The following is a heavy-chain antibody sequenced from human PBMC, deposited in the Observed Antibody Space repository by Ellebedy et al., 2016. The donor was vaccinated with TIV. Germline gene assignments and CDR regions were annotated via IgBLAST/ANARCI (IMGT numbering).Heavy chain of an antibody. V-gene: IGHV3-53*01. Sequence: GESLKISXAASGFTVSSNYMSWVRQAPGKGLEWVSVIYSGGSTYYADSVKGRFTISRDNSKNTLYLQMNGLRAEDTAVYYCARAPRGYYDSSGYYYVRGRFDPWGQGTLVTVSS. D-gene: IGHD3-22*01. CDR3: ARAPRGYYDSSGYYYVRGRFDP. J-gene: IGHJ5*02. CDR1: GFTVSSNY. CDR2: IYSGGST.